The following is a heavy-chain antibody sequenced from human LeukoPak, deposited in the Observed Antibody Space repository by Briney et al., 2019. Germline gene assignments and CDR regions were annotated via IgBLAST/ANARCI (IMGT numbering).Heavy chain of an antibody. CDR2: IWYDGSNK. CDR3: AKDRVAVTTVFDY. J-gene: IGHJ4*02. Sequence: SGRSLRLSCAASGFTFSSYGIHWVRQAPGKGLEWVAVIWYDGSNKYHADSVKGRFTISRDNSKNTLYLQMNSLRAEDTAEYYCAKDRVAVTTVFDYWAQGTLVTVSS. V-gene: IGHV3-33*06. D-gene: IGHD4-17*01. CDR1: GFTFSSYG.